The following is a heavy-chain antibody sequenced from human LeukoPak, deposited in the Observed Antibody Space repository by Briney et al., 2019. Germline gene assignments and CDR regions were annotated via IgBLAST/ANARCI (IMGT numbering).Heavy chain of an antibody. CDR2: INPNSGGT. J-gene: IGHJ6*02. D-gene: IGHD3-9*01. CDR1: GYTFTGYY. V-gene: IGHV1-2*02. Sequence: GASVKVSCKASGYTFTGYYMHWVRQAPGQGLEWMGWINPNSGGTNYAQKFQGRVTMTRDTFISTAYMELSRLRSDDTAVYYCARDYDILTGYRFYYYYGMDVWGQGTTVTVSS. CDR3: ARDYDILTGYRFYYYYGMDV.